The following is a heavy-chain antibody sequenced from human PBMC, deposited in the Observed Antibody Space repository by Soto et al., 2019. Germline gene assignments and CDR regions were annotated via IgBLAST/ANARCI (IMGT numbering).Heavy chain of an antibody. CDR3: ARVLIGGGGWDLNY. D-gene: IGHD6-19*01. V-gene: IGHV1-2*02. CDR2: INPNSGGT. J-gene: IGHJ4*02. Sequence: QVQVVQSGAEVKKPGASVKVSCQASGYSFSDYYMNWVRQAPGQGLEWMGWINPNSGGTNYAQKFEGRVTMTRDTSISTAYMELSSLRSDDTAVYYCARVLIGGGGWDLNYWGQGTLVTVSS. CDR1: GYSFSDYY.